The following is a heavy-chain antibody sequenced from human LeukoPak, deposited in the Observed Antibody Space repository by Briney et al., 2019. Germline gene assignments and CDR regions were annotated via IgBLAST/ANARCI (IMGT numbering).Heavy chain of an antibody. V-gene: IGHV3-7*01. CDR1: GFTFSSHW. Sequence: GGSLRLSCAASGFTFSSHWMTWVRQAPGKGLEWVANINQDGSVKYYVDSVKGRFTFSRDNAKNSLYLQMNSLRVEDTAVYYCAREGNYNMDVWGKGTTVTVSS. CDR3: AREGNYNMDV. J-gene: IGHJ6*03. CDR2: INQDGSVK.